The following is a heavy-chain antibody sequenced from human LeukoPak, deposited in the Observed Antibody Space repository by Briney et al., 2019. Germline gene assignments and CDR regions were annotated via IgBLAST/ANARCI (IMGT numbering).Heavy chain of an antibody. Sequence: SETLSLTCTVSGGSISSSSYYWGWVRQPPGKGLEWIGSIYYSGSTNYNPSLKSRVTISVDTSKNQFSLKLSSVTAADTAVYYCARQYSSGYSAVWDWGQGTLVTVSS. CDR3: ARQYSSGYSAVWD. CDR1: GGSISSSSYY. V-gene: IGHV4-39*01. CDR2: IYYSGST. D-gene: IGHD3-22*01. J-gene: IGHJ1*01.